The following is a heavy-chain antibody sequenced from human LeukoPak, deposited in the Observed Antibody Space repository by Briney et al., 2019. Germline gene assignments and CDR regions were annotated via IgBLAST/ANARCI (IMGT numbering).Heavy chain of an antibody. CDR3: VAEERDFDC. D-gene: IGHD1-26*01. Sequence: PGGSLRLSCAASGFSVSNNYVSWVRQAPGKGLEWVSGIHGDGTIIYYADSVKGRFTISRDNAKNTLYLQMNSLRAEDTAVYYCVAEERDFDCWGQGVLVTVSS. V-gene: IGHV3-74*01. CDR2: IHGDGTII. CDR1: GFSVSNNY. J-gene: IGHJ4*02.